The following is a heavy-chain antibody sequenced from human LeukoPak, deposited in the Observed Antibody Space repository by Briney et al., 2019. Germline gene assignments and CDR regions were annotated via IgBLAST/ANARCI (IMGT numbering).Heavy chain of an antibody. CDR1: GASISSSSYY. V-gene: IGHV4-39*01. J-gene: IGHJ4*02. CDR2: IYYSGST. D-gene: IGHD3-10*01. Sequence: PSETLSLTCTVSGASISSSSYYWGWIRQPPGKGLEWIGSIYYSGSTYYNPSLRSRVTISADTSKNRFPLKVSSVTAADTAVYYCARTTMLPGPVDYWGQGTLVTVSS. CDR3: ARTTMLPGPVDY.